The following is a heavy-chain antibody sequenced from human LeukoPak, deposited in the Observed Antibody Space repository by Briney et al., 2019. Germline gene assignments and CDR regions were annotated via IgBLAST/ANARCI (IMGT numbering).Heavy chain of an antibody. Sequence: QPGRSLRLSCAASGFTFSSYGMHWVRQAPGKGLEWVAVISYDGSNKYYADSVKGRFTISRDNSKNTLYLQMNSLRAEDTAVYYCAKMAIDYYHSRGYNYYFDYWRQGTLVTVSS. CDR3: AKMAIDYYHSRGYNYYFDY. CDR1: GFTFSSYG. V-gene: IGHV3-30*18. D-gene: IGHD3-22*01. CDR2: ISYDGSNK. J-gene: IGHJ4*02.